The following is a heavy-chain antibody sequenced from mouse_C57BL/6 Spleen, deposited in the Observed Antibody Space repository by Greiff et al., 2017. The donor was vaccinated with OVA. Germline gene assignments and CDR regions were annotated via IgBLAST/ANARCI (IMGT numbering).Heavy chain of an antibody. J-gene: IGHJ3*01. CDR3: ARWGSGYPLAY. V-gene: IGHV1-55*01. CDR2: IYPGSGST. D-gene: IGHD3-2*02. Sequence: QVQLKQPGAELVKPGASVKMSCKASGYTFTSYWITWVKQRPGQGLEWIGDIYPGSGSTNYNEKFKSKATLTVDTSSSTAYMQLSSLTSEDSAVYYCARWGSGYPLAYWGQGTLVTVSA. CDR1: GYTFTSYW.